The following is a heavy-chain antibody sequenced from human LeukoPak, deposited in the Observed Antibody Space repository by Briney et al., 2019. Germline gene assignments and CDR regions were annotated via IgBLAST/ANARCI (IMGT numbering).Heavy chain of an antibody. V-gene: IGHV4-59*12. J-gene: IGHJ3*02. CDR1: GGSISGYY. CDR2: IYYSGST. CDR3: AREAGRAAGIRGRAFDI. D-gene: IGHD6-13*01. Sequence: SETLSLTCTVSGGSISGYYWTWIRQPPGKGLEWIGYIYYSGSTNYNPSLKSRVTISIDTSKNQFSLKLSSVTAADTAVYYCAREAGRAAGIRGRAFDIWGQGTMVTVSS.